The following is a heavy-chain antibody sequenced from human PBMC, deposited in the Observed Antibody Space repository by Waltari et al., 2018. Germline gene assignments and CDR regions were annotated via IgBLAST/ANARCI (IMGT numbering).Heavy chain of an antibody. V-gene: IGHV4-34*01. D-gene: IGHD1-26*01. CDR2: TNHSGST. CDR3: ARGGAFAFDI. CDR1: RGSFTSYF. J-gene: IGHJ3*02. Sequence: QVQLEQWGAGLLRPSETQSLTCGVFRGSFTSYFWTWVRQPPGKGLEWLGETNHSGSTNYNPALKSRATISVDTSRNQFSLKLFSVTAADTAVYYCARGGAFAFDIWGQGTMLTVSS.